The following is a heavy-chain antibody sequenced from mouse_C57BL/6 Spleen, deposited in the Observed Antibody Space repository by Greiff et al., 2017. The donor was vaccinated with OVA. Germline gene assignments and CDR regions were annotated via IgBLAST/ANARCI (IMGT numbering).Heavy chain of an antibody. D-gene: IGHD2-2*01. CDR2: IWRGGST. CDR3: GRTYGYDEYYFDY. V-gene: IGHV2-2*01. CDR1: GFSLTSYG. J-gene: IGHJ2*01. Sequence: VQLQQSGPGLVQPSPCLSISCKVSGFSLTSYGVHWVRQSPGKGLEWLGVIWRGGSTDYNAAFLSRLSICKDNSKSQGFFKVNSLQADDTAIYYCGRTYGYDEYYFDYRGQGTTLTVSS.